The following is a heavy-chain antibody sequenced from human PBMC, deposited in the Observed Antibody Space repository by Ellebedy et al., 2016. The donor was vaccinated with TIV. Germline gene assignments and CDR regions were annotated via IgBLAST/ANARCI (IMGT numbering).Heavy chain of an antibody. J-gene: IGHJ4*02. D-gene: IGHD3-10*01. CDR1: GYSFTGYY. Sequence: ASVKVSXKASGYSFTGYYIHWVRQAPGQGLEWMGWINPNNGDTKSAQRFQGRVTMTRDTSISTAYMEVNSLRSDDTAVYYCARGSDYYGSGSHYYWGQGTLVTVSS. CDR3: ARGSDYYGSGSHYY. V-gene: IGHV1-2*02. CDR2: INPNNGDT.